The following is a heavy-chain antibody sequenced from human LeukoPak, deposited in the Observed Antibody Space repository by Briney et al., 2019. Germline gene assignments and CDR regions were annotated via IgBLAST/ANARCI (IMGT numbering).Heavy chain of an antibody. J-gene: IGHJ4*02. V-gene: IGHV1-2*02. CDR2: INPNSGGT. Sequence: GASVKVSCKASGYTFTGYYMHWVRQAPGQGLEWMGWINPNSGGTNYAQKFQGRVTMTRDTSISTAYMELSRLRSDDTAVYYCARDRIGDFDWLFDYWGQGTLVTVSS. CDR3: ARDRIGDFDWLFDY. D-gene: IGHD3-9*01. CDR1: GYTFTGYY.